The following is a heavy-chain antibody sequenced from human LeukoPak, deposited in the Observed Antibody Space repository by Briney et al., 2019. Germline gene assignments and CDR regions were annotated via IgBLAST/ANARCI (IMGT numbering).Heavy chain of an antibody. V-gene: IGHV4-4*07. CDR3: AREAWGAQPFDY. CDR1: GGSISRDY. D-gene: IGHD1-26*01. Sequence: SETLSLTCTVSGGSISRDYWSWIRQPAGKGLEWIGRIYTSGSTNYNPSLKSRVTMSVDTSKNQFSLKLSSVTAADTAVYYCAREAWGAQPFDYWGQGTLVTVSS. J-gene: IGHJ4*02. CDR2: IYTSGST.